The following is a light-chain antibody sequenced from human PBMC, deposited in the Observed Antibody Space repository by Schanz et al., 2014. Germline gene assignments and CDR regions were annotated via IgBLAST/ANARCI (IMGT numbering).Light chain of an antibody. CDR1: QSVTSN. CDR2: DAS. J-gene: IGKJ4*01. V-gene: IGKV3-20*01. Sequence: EIVMTQSPATLSVSPGERATLSCRASQSVTSNLAWYQQRPGQAPRLVIYDASSRATGIPDRFSGSGSGTDFTLTISSLEPEDFAVYYCQQYGVSPLTFGGGTKVEIK. CDR3: QQYGVSPLT.